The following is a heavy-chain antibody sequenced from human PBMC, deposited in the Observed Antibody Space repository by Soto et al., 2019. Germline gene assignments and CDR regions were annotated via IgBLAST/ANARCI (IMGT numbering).Heavy chain of an antibody. Sequence: QVQLQESGPGLVKPSQTLSLTCTVSGGSISSGDYYWSWIRQPPGKGLEWIWYIFSSGTTYYNPSLKSRVTISVDTSNNQFSLKLSSVTAADTAVYYCARDGYCTNGVCYTVFDYWGQGTLVTVSS. J-gene: IGHJ4*02. D-gene: IGHD2-8*01. V-gene: IGHV4-30-4*01. CDR2: IFSSGTT. CDR1: GGSISSGDYY. CDR3: ARDGYCTNGVCYTVFDY.